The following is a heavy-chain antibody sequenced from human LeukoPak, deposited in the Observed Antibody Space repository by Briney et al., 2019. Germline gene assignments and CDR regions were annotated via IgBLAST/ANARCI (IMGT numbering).Heavy chain of an antibody. CDR3: ARGPVVVPAAMIIDP. CDR2: MNPDSGNT. D-gene: IGHD2-2*01. J-gene: IGHJ5*02. Sequence: GASVKVSCKASGYTFTSYDIHWVRQATGQGLEWMGWMNPDSGNTGYAQKFQSRVTMTRDTSTSTVYMELSSLRSEDTAVYYCARGPVVVPAAMIIDPWGQGTLVTVSS. V-gene: IGHV1-8*01. CDR1: GYTFTSYD.